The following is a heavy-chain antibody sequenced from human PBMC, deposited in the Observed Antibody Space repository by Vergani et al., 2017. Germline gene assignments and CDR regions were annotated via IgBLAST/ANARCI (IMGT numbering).Heavy chain of an antibody. CDR1: GFTFSSYG. V-gene: IGHV3-30*18. J-gene: IGHJ4*02. CDR2: ISYDGSNT. D-gene: IGHD3-3*01. Sequence: VQLVETGGGLIQPGGSLRLSCAASGFTFSSYGMHWVRQAPGKGLEWVAVISYDGSNTYYADSVKGRVTISRDNSKNTLYLQMNSLRAEDTAVYYCAKVRDFWSGYYDFDYWGQGTLVTVSS. CDR3: AKVRDFWSGYYDFDY.